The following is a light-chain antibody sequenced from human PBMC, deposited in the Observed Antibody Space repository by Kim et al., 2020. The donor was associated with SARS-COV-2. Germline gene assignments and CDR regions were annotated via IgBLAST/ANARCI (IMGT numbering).Light chain of an antibody. CDR3: QVWDSSTVV. Sequence: SYELTQPLSVSVALGQTARITCGGNHIGSKNVHWYQQKPDQAPVLVIYKNNNRPSGIPERFSGSNSGNTATLTISRAQAGDEADYYCQVWDSSTVVFGGGTKLTVL. J-gene: IGLJ2*01. CDR2: KNN. CDR1: HIGSKN. V-gene: IGLV3-9*01.